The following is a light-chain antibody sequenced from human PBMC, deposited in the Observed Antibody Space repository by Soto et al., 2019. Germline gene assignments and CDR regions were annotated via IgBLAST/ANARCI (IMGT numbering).Light chain of an antibody. Sequence: QSALTQPASVSGSPGQSITISCTGTGTDVGGYIYVSWYQQHPGKAPKLMIYDVSNRPSGVSNRFSGSKSGNTASLTISALQAEDEADYYCSSYTGSSTLYVFGTGTKLTVL. V-gene: IGLV2-14*01. CDR1: GTDVGGYIY. CDR3: SSYTGSSTLYV. CDR2: DVS. J-gene: IGLJ1*01.